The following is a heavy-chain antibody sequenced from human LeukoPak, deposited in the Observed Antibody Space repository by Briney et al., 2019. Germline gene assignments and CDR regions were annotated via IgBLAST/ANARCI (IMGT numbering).Heavy chain of an antibody. Sequence: PSVTLSLTCTVSAASMNSYYWRWIPRPAGRGREWGGRIYTSGRMYGNGSTNNNHSLKSRVTMSTDTSKNQFSLKLSSVTDEAKAVYYCARDLGTGGGDGYFDYWGQGTLVTVSS. CDR2: IYTSGRMYGNGST. CDR3: ARDLGTGGGDGYFDY. V-gene: IGHV4-4*07. CDR1: AASMNSYY. D-gene: IGHD7-27*01. J-gene: IGHJ4*02.